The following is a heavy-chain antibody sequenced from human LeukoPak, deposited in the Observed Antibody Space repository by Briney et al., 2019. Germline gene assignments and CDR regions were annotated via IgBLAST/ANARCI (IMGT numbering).Heavy chain of an antibody. CDR2: ISYDGSNK. Sequence: GGSLRLSCAASGFTFSSYGMNWVRQAPGKGLEWVAVISYDGSNKYYADSVKGRFTISRDNSKNTLYLQMNSLRAEDTAVYYCAKDSMAFDYWGQGTLVTVSP. CDR3: AKDSMAFDY. V-gene: IGHV3-30*18. J-gene: IGHJ4*02. D-gene: IGHD2/OR15-2a*01. CDR1: GFTFSSYG.